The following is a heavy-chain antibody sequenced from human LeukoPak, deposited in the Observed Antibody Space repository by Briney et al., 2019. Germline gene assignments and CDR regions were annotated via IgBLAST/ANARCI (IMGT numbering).Heavy chain of an antibody. CDR2: IYHSGST. CDR3: ARGSYGDYEY. Sequence: SETLSLTCTVSGGSISSGGYYWSWIRQPPGKGLEWIGYIYHSGSTYYNPSLKSRVTISVDRSKNQFSLKLSSVTAADTAVYYCARGSYGDYEYWGQGTLVTVSS. J-gene: IGHJ4*02. V-gene: IGHV4-30-2*01. D-gene: IGHD4-17*01. CDR1: GGSISSGGYY.